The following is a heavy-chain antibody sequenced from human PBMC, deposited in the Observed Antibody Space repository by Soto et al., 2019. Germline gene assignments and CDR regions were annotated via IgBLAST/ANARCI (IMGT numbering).Heavy chain of an antibody. CDR2: IKSKTDGGTT. CDR3: TTDLRGVPYYHDSSGYSFDY. D-gene: IGHD3-22*01. CDR1: GFTFSNAW. J-gene: IGHJ4*02. Sequence: GGSLRLSCAASGFTFSNAWMNWVRQAPGKGLEWVGRIKSKTDGGTTDYAAPVKGRFTISRDDSKNTLYLQMNSLKTEDTAVYYCTTDLRGVPYYHDSSGYSFDYWGQGTLVTFSS. V-gene: IGHV3-15*07.